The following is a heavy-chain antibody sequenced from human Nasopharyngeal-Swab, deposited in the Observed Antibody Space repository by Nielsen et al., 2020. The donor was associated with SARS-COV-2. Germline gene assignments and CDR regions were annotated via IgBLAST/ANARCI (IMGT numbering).Heavy chain of an antibody. CDR2: TYPGDPDT. J-gene: IGHJ4*02. D-gene: IGHD3-10*01. CDR3: ARQGPYYYGAGSYYTGDLEY. CDR1: GYSFTTYW. Sequence: GESLKISCKGSGYSFTTYWIAWLRQMPGKGLELMGITYPGDPDTRYSPSFQGQVTISVDKSISTAYLQWSSLKASDTAMYYCARQGPYYYGAGSYYTGDLEYWGQGTLVTVSS. V-gene: IGHV5-51*01.